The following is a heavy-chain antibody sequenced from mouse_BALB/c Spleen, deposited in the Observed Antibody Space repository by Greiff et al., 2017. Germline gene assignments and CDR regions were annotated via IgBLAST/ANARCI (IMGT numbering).Heavy chain of an antibody. V-gene: IGHV5-12-2*01. CDR3: ARHYGNYWYFDV. J-gene: IGHJ1*01. D-gene: IGHD2-1*01. CDR1: GFIFVGYT. Sequence: EVQRVESGGGLLQPGGSLKPSCAASGFIFVGYTLSGVRQTPEKRLEWVAYISNGGGSTYYPDTVKGRFTISRDNAKNTLYLQMSSLKSEDTALYYCARHYGNYWYFDVWGAGTTVTVSS. CDR2: ISNGGGST.